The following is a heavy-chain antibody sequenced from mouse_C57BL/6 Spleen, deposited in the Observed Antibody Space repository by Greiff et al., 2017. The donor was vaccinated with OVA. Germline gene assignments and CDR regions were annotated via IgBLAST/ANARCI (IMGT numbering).Heavy chain of an antibody. CDR1: GFTFSSYA. D-gene: IGHD1-1*01. CDR2: ISDGGSYT. V-gene: IGHV5-4*01. CDR3: ARTGSSFLYYFDY. Sequence: EVQGVESGGGLVKPGGSLKLSCAASGFTFSSYAMSWVRQTPEKRLEWVATISDGGSYTYYPDNVKGRFTISRDNAKNNLYLQMSHLKSEDTAMYYCARTGSSFLYYFDYWGQGTTLTVSS. J-gene: IGHJ2*01.